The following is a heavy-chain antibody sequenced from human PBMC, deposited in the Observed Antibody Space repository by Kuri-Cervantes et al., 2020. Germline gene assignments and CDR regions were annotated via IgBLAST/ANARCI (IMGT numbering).Heavy chain of an antibody. CDR2: ISSSSIYI. J-gene: IGHJ2*01. D-gene: IGHD3-3*01. CDR1: GFTFSSYS. Sequence: GGSLRLSCAASGFTFSSYSMNWVRQAPGKGLEWVSSISSSSIYIYYADSLKGRFTISRDNAKNSLYLQMNSLRAGDTAVYYCARVKDYDFWSGYRGDWYFDLWGRGTLVTVSS. V-gene: IGHV3-21*01. CDR3: ARVKDYDFWSGYRGDWYFDL.